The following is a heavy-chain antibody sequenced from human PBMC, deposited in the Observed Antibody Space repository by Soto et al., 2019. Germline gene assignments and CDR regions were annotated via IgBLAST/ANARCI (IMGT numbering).Heavy chain of an antibody. V-gene: IGHV1-69*13. J-gene: IGHJ6*02. CDR1: GGTFSSYA. CDR2: IIPIFGTA. CDR3: ARDVEGYDFWSGPYYYYGMDV. Sequence: SVKVSCKASGGTFSSYAISWVRQATGQGLEWMGGIIPIFGTANYTQKFQGRVTITADESTSTAYMELSSLRSEDTAVYYCARDVEGYDFWSGPYYYYGMDVWGQGTTVTVSS. D-gene: IGHD3-3*01.